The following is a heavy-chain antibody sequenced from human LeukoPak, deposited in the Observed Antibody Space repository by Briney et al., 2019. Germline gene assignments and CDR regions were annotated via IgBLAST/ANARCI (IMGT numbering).Heavy chain of an antibody. V-gene: IGHV3-30*03. CDR1: GFTFSSYG. D-gene: IGHD2/OR15-2a*01. J-gene: IGHJ6*02. CDR3: ARESFIVIAGYFHYYGMDV. Sequence: GGSLRLSCAASGFTFSSYGMHWVRQAPGKGLEWVAVISYDGSNKYYADSVKGRFTISRDNAKNSLYLQMNSLRAEDTAVYYCARESFIVIAGYFHYYGMDVWGQGTTVTVSS. CDR2: ISYDGSNK.